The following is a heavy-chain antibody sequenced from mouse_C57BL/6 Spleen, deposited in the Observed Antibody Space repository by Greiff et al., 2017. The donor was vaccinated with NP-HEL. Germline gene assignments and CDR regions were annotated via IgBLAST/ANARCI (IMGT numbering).Heavy chain of an antibody. CDR1: GFTFSDYY. D-gene: IGHD3-2*02. Sequence: EVMLVESEGGLVQPGSSMKLSCTASGFTFSDYYMAWVRQVPEKGLEWVANINYDGSSTYYLDSLKSRFIISRDNAKNILYLQMSSLKSEDTATYYCAREGLLRPYYAMDYWGQGTSVTVSS. CDR2: INYDGSST. CDR3: AREGLLRPYYAMDY. V-gene: IGHV5-16*01. J-gene: IGHJ4*01.